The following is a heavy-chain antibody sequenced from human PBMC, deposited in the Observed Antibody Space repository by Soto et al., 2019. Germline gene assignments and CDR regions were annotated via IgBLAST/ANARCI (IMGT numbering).Heavy chain of an antibody. D-gene: IGHD6-19*01. J-gene: IGHJ4*02. V-gene: IGHV1-2*02. Sequence: ASVKVSCKASGYICTAYSMHCVVQAPGQGLEWVGWFNPNSGDTIYAQKFQGRVTLTGDTSISTAYMELYSLTSDDTAVYYCAREASAVISLDYWGQGTLVTVSS. CDR1: GYICTAYS. CDR3: AREASAVISLDY. CDR2: FNPNSGDT.